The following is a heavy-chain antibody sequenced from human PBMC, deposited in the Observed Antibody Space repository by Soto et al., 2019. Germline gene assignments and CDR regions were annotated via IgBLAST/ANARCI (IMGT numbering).Heavy chain of an antibody. D-gene: IGHD3-16*01. V-gene: IGHV1-18*01. CDR3: AREGEVPYYYYGLDV. Sequence: QVQLVQSGAEVRKPGASVKVSCKASGYTFTTYGISWVRQAPGQGLEWMGWISGYNGHTKYAQKFQGRVTMTTDTSTSSVYMDLRSLRSDETAVYECAREGEVPYYYYGLDVWGQGTTVTVSS. CDR1: GYTFTTYG. J-gene: IGHJ6*02. CDR2: ISGYNGHT.